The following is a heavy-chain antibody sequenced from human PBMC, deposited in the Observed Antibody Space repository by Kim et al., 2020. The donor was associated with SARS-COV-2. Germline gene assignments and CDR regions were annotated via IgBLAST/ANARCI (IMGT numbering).Heavy chain of an antibody. Sequence: GGSLRLSCAVSGFISRNYWMNWVRQGPGEGLEWVAGINKDGSEKFYLDSVKGRFNISRDSGKNLLYLQMNSLRADDSAVYYCLRDLRYGHFDYWGQGTLVTVSS. CDR2: INKDGSEK. D-gene: IGHD3-9*01. J-gene: IGHJ4*02. CDR1: GFISRNYW. V-gene: IGHV3-7*03. CDR3: LRDLRYGHFDY.